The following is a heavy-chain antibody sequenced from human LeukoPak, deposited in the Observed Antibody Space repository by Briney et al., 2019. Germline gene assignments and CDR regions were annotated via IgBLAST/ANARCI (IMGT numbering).Heavy chain of an antibody. V-gene: IGHV1-69*13. CDR3: ARWGESETYDSSGNDAFDI. Sequence: ASVKVSCKASGGTFSSYAISWVRQAPGQGLEWMGGIIPIFGTANYAQKFQGRVTITADESTSTAYMELSSLRSEDTAVYYCARWGESETYDSSGNDAFDIWGQGTMVTVSS. CDR2: IIPIFGTA. D-gene: IGHD3-22*01. J-gene: IGHJ3*02. CDR1: GGTFSSYA.